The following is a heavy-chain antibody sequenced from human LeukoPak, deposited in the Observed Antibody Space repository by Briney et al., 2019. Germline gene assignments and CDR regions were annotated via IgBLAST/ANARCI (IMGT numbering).Heavy chain of an antibody. CDR2: MFDSVNT. CDR1: GGSLTSHF. CDR3: ATIKRGSIFGYFDF. Sequence: SQTLSLTCTVSGGSLTSHFWSWIRQPPRKGLEWIANMFDSVNTKNNPSPKSGLTLSADTSKNQFSLRLSSVTAADTAVYYCATIKRGSIFGYFDFWGQGIEVTVSS. J-gene: IGHJ4*02. V-gene: IGHV4-59*11. D-gene: IGHD5-18*01.